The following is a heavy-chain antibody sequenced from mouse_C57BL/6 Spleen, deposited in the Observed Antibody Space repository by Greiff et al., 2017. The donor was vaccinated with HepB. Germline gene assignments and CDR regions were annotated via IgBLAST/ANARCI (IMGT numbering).Heavy chain of an antibody. CDR3: VRHPGSMDY. V-gene: IGHV10-1*01. J-gene: IGHJ4*01. CDR2: IRSKSNNYAT. Sequence: EVQVVESGGGLVQPKGSLKLSCAASGFSFNTYAMNWVRQAPGKGLEWVARIRSKSNNYATYYADSVKDRFTISRDDSESMLYLQMNNLKTEDTAMYYCVRHPGSMDYWGQGTSVTVSS. CDR1: GFSFNTYA.